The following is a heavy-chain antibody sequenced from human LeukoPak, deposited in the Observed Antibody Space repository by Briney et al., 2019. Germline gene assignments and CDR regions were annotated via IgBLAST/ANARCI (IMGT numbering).Heavy chain of an antibody. CDR2: ISSSGSTI. D-gene: IGHD5-24*01. Sequence: GSLSLSCAASGFTFSSYEMNWVRQAPGKGLEWVSYISSSGSTIYYADSVKGRFTISRDNAKNSLYLQMNSLRAEDTAVYYCAVATIKDYFDYWGQGTLVTVSS. CDR3: AVATIKDYFDY. V-gene: IGHV3-48*03. CDR1: GFTFSSYE. J-gene: IGHJ4*02.